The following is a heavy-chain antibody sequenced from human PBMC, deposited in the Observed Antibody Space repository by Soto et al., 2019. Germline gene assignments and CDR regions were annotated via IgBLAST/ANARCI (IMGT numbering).Heavy chain of an antibody. J-gene: IGHJ4*02. Sequence: SETLSLTCTVSGGSMRNYFWTWIRQPPGKGLEWIGYIHYSGATSFFPSYNPSLRGRVTISEDTSKNQFSLKLLSATTADTAVYFCAAGEASSRNLAPYYLDFWGQGTLVTVSS. V-gene: IGHV4-59*01. CDR3: AAGEASSRNLAPYYLDF. CDR2: IHYSGATSFFP. D-gene: IGHD6-13*01. CDR1: GGSMRNYF.